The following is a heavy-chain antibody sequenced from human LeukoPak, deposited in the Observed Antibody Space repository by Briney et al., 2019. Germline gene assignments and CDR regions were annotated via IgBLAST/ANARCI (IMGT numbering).Heavy chain of an antibody. J-gene: IGHJ4*02. CDR2: IYPGDSTT. CDR1: GYSFTNYW. Sequence: GESLKISCKGSGYSFTNYWIGWVRQMPGKGLEWMGIIYPGDSTTRYSPSFQGQVTISADKSITTAYLQWSSLRASDTAMYYCARSYRSFDYWGQGTLVTVSS. D-gene: IGHD3-16*02. CDR3: ARSYRSFDY. V-gene: IGHV5-51*01.